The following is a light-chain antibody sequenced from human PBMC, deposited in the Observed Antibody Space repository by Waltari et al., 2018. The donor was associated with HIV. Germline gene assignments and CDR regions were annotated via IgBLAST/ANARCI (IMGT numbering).Light chain of an antibody. CDR2: DAS. V-gene: IGKV3-11*01. CDR1: QTVDSY. J-gene: IGKJ2*01. Sequence: EIVLTQSPDTLSLSPGERATLSCSASQTVDSYLAWYQQKPGQTPRLLMYDASLRATGIPARFSGSGSGTDFTLSISSLEPEDFAVYYCQVRTNWPPMYTFGQGTKLEIK. CDR3: QVRTNWPPMYT.